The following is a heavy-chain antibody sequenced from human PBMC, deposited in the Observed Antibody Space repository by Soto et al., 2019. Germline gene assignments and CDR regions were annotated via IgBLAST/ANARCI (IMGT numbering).Heavy chain of an antibody. CDR1: GGSISSNGYY. J-gene: IGHJ2*01. Sequence: SETLSLTCTVSGGSISSNGYYWGWIRQPPGKGLKWIGSIYYSGSTYYNPSLKSRVIVSVDRSENQFSLKLSSVTAADTAVYYCARRRRSDYDSSGYDWYFDLWGRGTLVTVSS. CDR3: ARRRRSDYDSSGYDWYFDL. CDR2: IYYSGST. D-gene: IGHD3-22*01. V-gene: IGHV4-39*01.